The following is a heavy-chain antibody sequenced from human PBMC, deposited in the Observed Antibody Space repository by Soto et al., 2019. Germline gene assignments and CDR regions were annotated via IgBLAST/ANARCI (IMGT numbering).Heavy chain of an antibody. D-gene: IGHD3-22*01. CDR1: GFMFSSYA. V-gene: IGHV3-23*01. Sequence: EVQLLESGGGLIQPGGSLRLSCAASGFMFSSYAMSWVRQAPGTGLEWVSSISASGGTANLADSVEGRCTISRDNSKSTLYLQMHSLRAEDTAVYYCAKLTYPSDSTGYYYERVSGWIDSWGQGTLVTVSS. J-gene: IGHJ5*01. CDR2: ISASGGTA. CDR3: AKLTYPSDSTGYYYERVSGWIDS.